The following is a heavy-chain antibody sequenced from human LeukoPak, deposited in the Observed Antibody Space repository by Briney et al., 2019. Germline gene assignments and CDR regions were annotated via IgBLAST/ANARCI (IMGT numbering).Heavy chain of an antibody. D-gene: IGHD2-15*01. CDR3: AKVHGWGRQLGYYFDY. V-gene: IGHV3-30*02. CDR2: ISYGETEK. J-gene: IGHJ4*02. CDR1: GFTFSNYG. Sequence: GGSLRLSCEPHGFTFSNYGMHWVRQPPGKGLEWVAFISYGETEKQYADSVKGRFAIARDDSKNTLFLQMNSLRDEDTAIYYCAKVHGWGRQLGYYFDYWGQGTLVTVSS.